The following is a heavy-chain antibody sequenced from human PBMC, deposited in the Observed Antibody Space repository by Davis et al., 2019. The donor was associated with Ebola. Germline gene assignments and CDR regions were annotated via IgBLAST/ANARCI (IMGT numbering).Heavy chain of an antibody. CDR3: ARGRALGDY. CDR2: ININTGNP. V-gene: IGHV7-4-1*02. CDR1: GYSFTTYG. J-gene: IGHJ4*02. D-gene: IGHD3-16*01. Sequence: ASVQVSCKASGYSFTTYGMNRVRQPPGQGLEWMGWININTGNPTYAQGFTGRFVFSLDTSVSTAYLQITSLKAEDTAVYYCARGRALGDYWGQGTLVTVSS.